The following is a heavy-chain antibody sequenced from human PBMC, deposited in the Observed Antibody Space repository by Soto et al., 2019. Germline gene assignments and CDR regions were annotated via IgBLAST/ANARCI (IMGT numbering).Heavy chain of an antibody. Sequence: GGSLRLSCAGSGATLQDYAMHWVRQAPGKGLEWVLIISGSGDSPYYADSVKGRFTISRDNSRNTLYLQMNSLRAGDSAKYYCAKEGTSGLYYFDYWGQGTLVTVSS. CDR3: AKEGTSGLYYFDY. V-gene: IGHV3-23*01. CDR2: ISGSGDSP. J-gene: IGHJ4*02. D-gene: IGHD6-19*01. CDR1: GATLQDYA.